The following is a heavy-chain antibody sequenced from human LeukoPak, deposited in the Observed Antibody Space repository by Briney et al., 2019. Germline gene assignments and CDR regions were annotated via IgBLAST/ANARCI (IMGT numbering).Heavy chain of an antibody. V-gene: IGHV4-39*07. Sequence: SETLSLTCTVSGGSISSSSYYWGWIRQPPGKGLEWIGSIYYSGNTYYNPSLKSRVTISVDTSKNQFSLKLSSVTAADTAVYYCARDLAAAGKSGMDVWGQGTTVTVSS. CDR1: GGSISSSSYY. J-gene: IGHJ6*02. CDR3: ARDLAAAGKSGMDV. D-gene: IGHD6-13*01. CDR2: IYYSGNT.